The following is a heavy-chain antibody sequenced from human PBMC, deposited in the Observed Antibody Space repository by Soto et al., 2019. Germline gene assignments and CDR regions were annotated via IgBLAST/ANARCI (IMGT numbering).Heavy chain of an antibody. V-gene: IGHV3-23*01. Sequence: GGSLRLSCAASGFIFSSYAMTWVRQAPGKGLEWVSAISGSGDNTYDADSVMGRFTISRDNSKSTLYLQMNSLRAEDTAVYYCAKDHCGADGDYYYYGMDVWGQGTTVTVSS. D-gene: IGHD4-17*01. CDR3: AKDHCGADGDYYYYGMDV. CDR2: ISGSGDNT. CDR1: GFIFSSYA. J-gene: IGHJ6*02.